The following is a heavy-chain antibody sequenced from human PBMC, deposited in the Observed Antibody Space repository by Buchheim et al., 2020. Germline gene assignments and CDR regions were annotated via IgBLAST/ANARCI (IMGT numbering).Heavy chain of an antibody. V-gene: IGHV3-23*01. Sequence: EVQLLASGGGLVQPGGSLRLSCAASGFTSGSYAMAWVRPAPGQGLEWVASIGGSGDKTYYRDSVKGRFTISRDSSQNTLYFQMNSLRVEDTALYFCAKGRGFDRWGQGT. CDR1: GFTSGSYA. CDR3: AKGRGFDR. J-gene: IGHJ4*02. CDR2: IGGSGDKT.